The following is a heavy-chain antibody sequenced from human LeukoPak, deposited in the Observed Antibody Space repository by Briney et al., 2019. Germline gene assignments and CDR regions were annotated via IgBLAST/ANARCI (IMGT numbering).Heavy chain of an antibody. D-gene: IGHD3-10*01. CDR2: ISGGGSSA. V-gene: IGHV3-23*01. CDR1: GFTFSSYA. Sequence: QTGGSLRLSCAASGFTFSSYAMSWVRQAPGKGLEWVSGISGGGSSAYYADSVKGRFTISRDHSKSTLYLQMNSLRAEDTAVYYCAKDLGGFGELDYWGQGTQVTVSS. J-gene: IGHJ4*02. CDR3: AKDLGGFGELDY.